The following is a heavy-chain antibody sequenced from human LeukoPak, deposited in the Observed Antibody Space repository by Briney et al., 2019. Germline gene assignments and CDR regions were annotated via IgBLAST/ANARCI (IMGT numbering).Heavy chain of an antibody. J-gene: IGHJ4*02. D-gene: IGHD2-15*01. V-gene: IGHV1-69*13. CDR3: AREYCSGGSCPADFDY. CDR1: GGTFSSYA. CDR2: IIPIFGTA. Sequence: SVKVSCTASGGTFSSYAISWVRQAPGQGLEWMGGIIPIFGTANYAQKFQGRVTITADESTSTAYMELSSLRSEDTAVYYCAREYCSGGSCPADFDYWGQGTLVTVSS.